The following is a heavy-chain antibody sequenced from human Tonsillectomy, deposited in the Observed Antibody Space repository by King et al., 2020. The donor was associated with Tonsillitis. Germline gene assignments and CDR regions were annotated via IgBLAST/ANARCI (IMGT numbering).Heavy chain of an antibody. V-gene: IGHV2-5*02. CDR2: IYWDDDK. CDR3: AHARGGGNSPLFDY. Sequence: ITLKESGPTLVKPTQTLTLTCSFSGFSLSTTLVGVAWIRQPPGKALEWLALIYWDDDKRYSPFLKTRLTITKDTSKNQVVLTMTNMDPVDTATYYCAHARGGGNSPLFDYWGQGTLVSVSS. D-gene: IGHD4-23*01. CDR1: GFSLSTTLVG. J-gene: IGHJ4*02.